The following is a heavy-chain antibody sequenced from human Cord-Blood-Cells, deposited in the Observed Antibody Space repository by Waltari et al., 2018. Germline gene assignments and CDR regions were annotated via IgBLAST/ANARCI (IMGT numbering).Heavy chain of an antibody. CDR3: ARGQLGRRGY. V-gene: IGHV4-34*01. D-gene: IGHD1-1*01. CDR1: GGSFSGYY. CDR2: INHSGST. J-gene: IGHJ4*02. Sequence: QVQLQQWGAGLLTPSETLSLTCAVYGGSFSGYYWSWVRQPPGKGLEWIGEINHSGSTNYNPSLKSRVTRSVDTSKKQFALKLSSVTAADTAVYYCARGQLGRRGYWGQGTLVTVSS.